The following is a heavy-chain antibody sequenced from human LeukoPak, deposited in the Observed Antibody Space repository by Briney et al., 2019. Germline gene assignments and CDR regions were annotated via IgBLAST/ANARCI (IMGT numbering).Heavy chain of an antibody. CDR3: ARDFAQYYDFWSGHDNWFDP. CDR2: INPSGGST. J-gene: IGHJ5*02. D-gene: IGHD3-3*01. CDR1: GYTFTSYY. Sequence: ASVKVSCKASGYTFTSYYMHWVRQAPEQGLEWMGIINPSGGSTSYAQKFQGRVTMTRDTSTSTVYMELSSLRSEDTAVYYCARDFAQYYDFWSGHDNWFDPWGQGTLVTVSS. V-gene: IGHV1-46*01.